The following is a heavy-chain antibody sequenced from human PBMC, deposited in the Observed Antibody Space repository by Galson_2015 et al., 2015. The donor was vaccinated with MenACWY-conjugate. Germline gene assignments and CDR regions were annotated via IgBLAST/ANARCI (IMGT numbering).Heavy chain of an antibody. V-gene: IGHV3-23*01. CDR2: ISGGGSST. Sequence: SLRLSCAASGFSFSSYAMTWVRQVPGKGLEWVSSISGGGSSTFYVDSVKGRFTISRDNSENTLYLQMNSLRAEDTAVYYCAKDRLRSGYNYWGQGTLVTVSS. J-gene: IGHJ4*02. CDR1: GFSFSSYA. D-gene: IGHD3-3*01. CDR3: AKDRLRSGYNY.